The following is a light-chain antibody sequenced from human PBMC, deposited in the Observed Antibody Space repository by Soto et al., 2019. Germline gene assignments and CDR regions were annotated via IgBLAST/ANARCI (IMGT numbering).Light chain of an antibody. CDR3: QQYGSSPYN. V-gene: IGKV3-20*01. CDR2: GAS. CDR1: QSVSSTY. Sequence: EIVLTQSPGTLSLSPGERATLSCRASQSVSSTYLAWYQHKPGQAPRLLIYGASSRATGIPDRFSGSGSGTDFTLTISRLEPEDLAVYYCQQYGSSPYNFGHGTKLEIK. J-gene: IGKJ2*01.